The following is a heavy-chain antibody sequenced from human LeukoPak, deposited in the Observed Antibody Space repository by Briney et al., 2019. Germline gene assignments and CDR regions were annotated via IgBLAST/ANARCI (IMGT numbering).Heavy chain of an antibody. Sequence: PGGSLRLSCAASGFTFSSYAMSWVRQAPGKGLEWVSTISGSGGSTYYADSVKGRFTISRDNSKNTLYLQMNSLRAEDTAVYYCAKDSHYDSSGSDYWGQGTLVTVSS. V-gene: IGHV3-23*01. CDR3: AKDSHYDSSGSDY. CDR2: ISGSGGST. CDR1: GFTFSSYA. J-gene: IGHJ4*02. D-gene: IGHD3-22*01.